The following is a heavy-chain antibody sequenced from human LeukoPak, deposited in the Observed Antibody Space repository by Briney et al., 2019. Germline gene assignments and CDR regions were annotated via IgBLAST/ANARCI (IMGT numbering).Heavy chain of an antibody. CDR2: IYYSGNT. J-gene: IGHJ6*03. Sequence: PSETLSLTCTVSGVSISSSNSYWGWIHQPPGKGLEWIGSIYYSGNTYYNASLKSQVSISIDTSKNQFSLRLTSVTAADTAVYYCARRMGEGQQLVVSMDVWGKGTTVTVSS. CDR1: GVSISSSNSY. CDR3: ARRMGEGQQLVVSMDV. D-gene: IGHD6-13*01. V-gene: IGHV4-39*01.